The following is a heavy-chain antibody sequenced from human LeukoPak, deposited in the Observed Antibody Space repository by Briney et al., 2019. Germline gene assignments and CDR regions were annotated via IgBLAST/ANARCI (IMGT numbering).Heavy chain of an antibody. Sequence: GGSLRLSCAASGFTFSSYAMSWVRQAPGKGLEWVSAISGSGGSTYYADSVKGRFTISRDNSKNTLYLQMNSLRAEDTAVYYCAKFVRFGEYTNLPFDYWGQGTLVTVSS. D-gene: IGHD3-10*01. V-gene: IGHV3-23*01. CDR2: ISGSGGST. CDR3: AKFVRFGEYTNLPFDY. CDR1: GFTFSSYA. J-gene: IGHJ4*02.